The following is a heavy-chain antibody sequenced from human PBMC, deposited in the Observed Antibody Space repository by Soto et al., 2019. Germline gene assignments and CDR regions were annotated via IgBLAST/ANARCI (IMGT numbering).Heavy chain of an antibody. CDR2: INPGDGST. CDR1: GYTFTSNY. V-gene: IGHV1-46*01. J-gene: IGHJ4*02. CDR3: ARGTNFDY. Sequence: QVQLLQSGAEVKKPGASVKVSCRSSGYTFTSNYIHWVRQAPGQGLEWMGVINPGDGSTSYARKFQGRVTMTRDTSTGTVNMELSSLESEDTAVFYCARGTNFDYWGQGTLVTVSS.